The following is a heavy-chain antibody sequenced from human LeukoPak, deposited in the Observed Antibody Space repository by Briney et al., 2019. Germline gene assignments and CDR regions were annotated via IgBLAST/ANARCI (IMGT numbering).Heavy chain of an antibody. CDR3: AKVTSEAAWWLRSPY. Sequence: GGSLRLTCAASGFTFSSYAMSWVRQAPGKGLEWVSAISGSGGSTYYADSVKGRFTISRDNSKNTLYLQMNSLRAEDTAVYYCAKVTSEAAWWLRSPYWGQGTLVTVSS. J-gene: IGHJ4*02. D-gene: IGHD5-12*01. CDR2: ISGSGGST. CDR1: GFTFSSYA. V-gene: IGHV3-23*01.